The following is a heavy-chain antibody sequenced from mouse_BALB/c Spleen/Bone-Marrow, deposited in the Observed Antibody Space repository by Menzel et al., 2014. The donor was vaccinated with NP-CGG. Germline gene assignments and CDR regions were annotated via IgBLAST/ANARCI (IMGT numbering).Heavy chain of an antibody. CDR2: INPGSGGT. J-gene: IGHJ4*01. Sequence: VQGLESGAELVRPGTSVKVSCKASGYAFTNYLIEWVKQRPGQGLEWIGVINPGSGGTNYNEKFKGKATLTADKSSSTAYMHLSSLTSDDSAVYFCARWDYAMDYWGQGTSVTVSS. CDR3: ARWDYAMDY. V-gene: IGHV1-54*03. CDR1: GYAFTNYL.